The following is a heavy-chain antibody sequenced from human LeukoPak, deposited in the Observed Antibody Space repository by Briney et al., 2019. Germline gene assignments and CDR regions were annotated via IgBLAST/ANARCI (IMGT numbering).Heavy chain of an antibody. CDR2: INNNGDST. V-gene: IGHV3-64D*06. D-gene: IGHD3-16*01. Sequence: GGSLRLSCAASGFTFSSHAMHWVRQAPGKGLEYVSGINNNGDSTYYSDSVKARLTISRDNSKNTLFLQMASLRAEDTAVYYCVKTMMTFGGVIRTDAFDIWGQGTMVIVSS. CDR3: VKTMMTFGGVIRTDAFDI. J-gene: IGHJ3*02. CDR1: GFTFSSHA.